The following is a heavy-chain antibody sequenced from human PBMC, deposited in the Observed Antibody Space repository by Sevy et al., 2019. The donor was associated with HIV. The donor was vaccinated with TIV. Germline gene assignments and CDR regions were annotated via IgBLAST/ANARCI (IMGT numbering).Heavy chain of an antibody. CDR1: GGSISSGDYY. D-gene: IGHD2-2*01. Sequence: SETLSLTCSVSGGSISSGDYYWTWMRQSPGKGLEWIGYIYYSGITYYNPSLKSRVIISIDTVKNQFSLKLSSVTAADTAVYYCARYCTRTSPHNWFDPWGQETLVTVSS. V-gene: IGHV4-30-4*01. CDR2: IYYSGIT. CDR3: ARYCTRTSPHNWFDP. J-gene: IGHJ5*02.